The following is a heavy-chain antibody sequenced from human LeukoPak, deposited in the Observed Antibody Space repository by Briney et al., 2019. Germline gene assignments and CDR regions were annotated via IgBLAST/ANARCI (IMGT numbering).Heavy chain of an antibody. CDR3: ARSVQYYYYMDV. Sequence: GASVKVSCKASGGTFSSYAISWVRQAPGQGLEWMGGIIPIFGTANYAQKFQGRVTITADESTSTAYMELSSLRSEDTAVYYCARSVQYYYYMDVWGKGTTVTVSS. V-gene: IGHV1-69*13. CDR1: GGTFSSYA. J-gene: IGHJ6*03. CDR2: IIPIFGTA. D-gene: IGHD4-17*01.